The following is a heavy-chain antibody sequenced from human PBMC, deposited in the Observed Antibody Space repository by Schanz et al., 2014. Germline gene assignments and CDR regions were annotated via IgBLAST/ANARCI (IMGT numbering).Heavy chain of an antibody. V-gene: IGHV1-46*01. J-gene: IGHJ4*02. Sequence: QVHLVQSGAEVKKPGSSVKVSCKASGGTFSSYTISWVRQAPGQGLEWMGIINPSGGGTSYALRFQDRVTVTRDTSRSTVYMELSSLRSDDTAVYYCARGGYSSGWYDRDIAHFDYWGQGTLVTVSS. CDR1: GGTFSSYT. CDR2: INPSGGGT. D-gene: IGHD6-19*01. CDR3: ARGGYSSGWYDRDIAHFDY.